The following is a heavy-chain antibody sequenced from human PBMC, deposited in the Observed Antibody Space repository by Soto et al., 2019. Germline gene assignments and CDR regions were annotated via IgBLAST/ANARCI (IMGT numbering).Heavy chain of an antibody. J-gene: IGHJ4*02. D-gene: IGHD6-19*01. V-gene: IGHV1-8*01. CDR3: ARGRGWRDY. CDR1: GYTFTNYD. Sequence: QVQLVQSGAEVKKPGASVKVSCKASGYTFTNYDINWVRQAPGQGLEWMGWMDPNSGNTDYAQKFQGRVTITRNTSISTAYLELSSLSSEDTAVYYCARGRGWRDYWGQGTQVTVSS. CDR2: MDPNSGNT.